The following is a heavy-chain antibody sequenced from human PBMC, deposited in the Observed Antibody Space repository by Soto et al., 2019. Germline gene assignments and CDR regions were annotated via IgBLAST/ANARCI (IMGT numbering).Heavy chain of an antibody. CDR3: ARGRGYYDSSGYSPQGDY. CDR1: GYTFTSYD. J-gene: IGHJ4*02. CDR2: MNPNSGNT. Sequence: GASVKVSCKASGYTFTSYDMNWVRQATGQGLEWMGWMNPNSGNTGYAQKFQGRVTMTRNTSISTAYMELSSLRSEDTAVYYCARGRGYYDSSGYSPQGDYWGQGTMVTVSS. D-gene: IGHD3-22*01. V-gene: IGHV1-8*01.